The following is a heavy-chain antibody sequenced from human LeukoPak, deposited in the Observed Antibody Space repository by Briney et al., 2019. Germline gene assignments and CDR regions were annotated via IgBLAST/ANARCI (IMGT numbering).Heavy chain of an antibody. V-gene: IGHV1-46*01. Sequence: EASVKVSCKASGYTFTSYSMHWVRQAPGQGLEWMGIINPNGGSTIYAQKFQGRVTMTRDTSTSTVYMDLTSLRSEDTAVYYCAIDWGYGDYYFDYWGQGTLVTVSS. CDR3: AIDWGYGDYYFDY. D-gene: IGHD4-17*01. J-gene: IGHJ4*02. CDR2: INPNGGST. CDR1: GYTFTSYS.